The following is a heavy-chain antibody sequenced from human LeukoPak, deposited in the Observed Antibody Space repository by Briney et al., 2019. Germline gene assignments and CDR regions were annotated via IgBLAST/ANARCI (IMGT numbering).Heavy chain of an antibody. D-gene: IGHD2-21*02. J-gene: IGHJ2*01. CDR3: AKGLRDCYHL. CDR2: IRYDGSNK. Sequence: GGSLRLSCTASGFTFSSYGMHWVRQAPGKGLEWVAFIRYDGSNKYYADSVKGRFTISRDNSKNTLYLQMNSLRAEDTAVYYCAKGLRDCYHLWGRGTLVTVSS. V-gene: IGHV3-30*02. CDR1: GFTFSSYG.